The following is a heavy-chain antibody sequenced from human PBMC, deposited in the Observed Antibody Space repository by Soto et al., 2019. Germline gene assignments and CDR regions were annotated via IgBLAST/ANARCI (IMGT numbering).Heavy chain of an antibody. CDR3: ARRYGRYFDY. V-gene: IGHV4-59*08. CDR1: GGSISSYY. D-gene: IGHD4-17*01. CDR2: IYYSGST. J-gene: IGHJ4*02. Sequence: QVQLQESGPGLVKPSETLSLTCTVSGGSISSYYWSRIRQPPGKGLEWIGYIYYSGSTNYNPSLKSRVTISVDTSKNQFSLKLSSVTAADTAVYYCARRYGRYFDYWGQGTLVTVSS.